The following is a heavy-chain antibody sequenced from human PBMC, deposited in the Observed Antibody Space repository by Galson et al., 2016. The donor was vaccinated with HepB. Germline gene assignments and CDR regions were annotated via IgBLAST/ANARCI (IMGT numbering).Heavy chain of an antibody. CDR1: GFTFSSHN. D-gene: IGHD1-14*01. V-gene: IGHV3-21*01. Sequence: SLRLSCAASGFTFSSHNMNWVRQAPGKGLEWVSSIGYSGTDAYYADSVKGRFIVSRDNAKNTLYLQMNSLRVEDTAVYYCARSDHFDPWGQGTLVTVSS. CDR2: IGYSGTDA. J-gene: IGHJ5*02. CDR3: ARSDHFDP.